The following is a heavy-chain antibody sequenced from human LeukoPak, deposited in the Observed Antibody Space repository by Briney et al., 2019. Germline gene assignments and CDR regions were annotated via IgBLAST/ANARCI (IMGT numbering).Heavy chain of an antibody. J-gene: IGHJ4*02. CDR2: IYYSGST. CDR3: ASARWDY. V-gene: IGHV4-59*12. CDR1: GGSISSYY. D-gene: IGHD5-24*01. Sequence: SETLSLTCTHSGGSISSYYWSWIRQPPRKGLEWIGYIYYSGSTNYNPSLKSRVTISVDTSKNQFSLNLSSVTAADTAVYYCASARWDYWGQGTLVTVSS.